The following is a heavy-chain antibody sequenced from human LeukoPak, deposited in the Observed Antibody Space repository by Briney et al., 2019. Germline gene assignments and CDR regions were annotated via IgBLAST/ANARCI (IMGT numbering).Heavy chain of an antibody. CDR2: INPNSGGT. CDR3: AKVVVAARIINWFDP. D-gene: IGHD2-15*01. CDR1: GYTFTGYY. Sequence: ASVKVSCKASGYTFTGYYMHWVRQAPGQGLEWMGWINPNSGGTNYAQKFQGRVTMTRDRSISTAYMELSRLRSDDTAVYYCAKVVVAARIINWFDPWGQGTLVTVSS. V-gene: IGHV1-2*02. J-gene: IGHJ5*02.